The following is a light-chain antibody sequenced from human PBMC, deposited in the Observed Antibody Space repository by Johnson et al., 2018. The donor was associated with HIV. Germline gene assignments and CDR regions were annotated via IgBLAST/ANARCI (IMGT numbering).Light chain of an antibody. V-gene: IGLV1-51*01. CDR1: SSNIGNNY. CDR2: DNN. J-gene: IGLJ1*01. Sequence: QSVLTQPPSVSAAPGQKVTISCSGSSSNIGNNYVSWYQQLPGTAPKLLIYDNNKRPSGIPDRFSCSKSGTSATLGITGLQTGDEADYYCGTWDSSLSAVVLGTGTKVTVL. CDR3: GTWDSSLSAVV.